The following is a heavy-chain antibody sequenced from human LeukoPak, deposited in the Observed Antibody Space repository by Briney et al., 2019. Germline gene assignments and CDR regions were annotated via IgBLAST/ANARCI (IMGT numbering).Heavy chain of an antibody. CDR3: AKDRREYDILTGLGAFDY. V-gene: IGHV3-30*18. CDR1: GFTFSSYG. D-gene: IGHD3-9*01. Sequence: GRSLRLSCAASGFTFSSYGMHWVRQAPDKGLEWVAVISYDGSNKYYADSVKGRFTISRDNSKNTLYLQMNSLRAEDTAVYYCAKDRREYDILTGLGAFDYWGQGTLVTVSS. CDR2: ISYDGSNK. J-gene: IGHJ4*02.